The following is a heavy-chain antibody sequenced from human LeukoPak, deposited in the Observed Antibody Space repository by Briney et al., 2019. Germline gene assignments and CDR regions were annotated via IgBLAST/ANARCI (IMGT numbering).Heavy chain of an antibody. Sequence: GGSLRLSCAASGFTFSSYGMHWVRQAPGKGLEWVAFIRYDGSNKYYADSVKGRFTISRDNSKNTLYLQMNSLRAEDTAVYYCAKGLTIFGVVHFDYWGQGTLSPSPQ. CDR2: IRYDGSNK. CDR3: AKGLTIFGVVHFDY. J-gene: IGHJ4*02. D-gene: IGHD3-3*01. CDR1: GFTFSSYG. V-gene: IGHV3-30*02.